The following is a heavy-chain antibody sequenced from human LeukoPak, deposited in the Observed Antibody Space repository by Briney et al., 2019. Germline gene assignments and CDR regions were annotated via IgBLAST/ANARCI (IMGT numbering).Heavy chain of an antibody. CDR3: ARFRGSHLARNAFDI. J-gene: IGHJ3*02. CDR1: GYTFTSYG. Sequence: ASVKVSCKASGYTFTSYGISWVRQAPGRGLEWMGWISAYNGNTNYAQKLQGRVTMTTDTSTSTAYMELRSLRPDDTAVYYCARFRGSHLARNAFDIWGQGTMVTVSS. CDR2: ISAYNGNT. D-gene: IGHD3-10*01. V-gene: IGHV1-18*01.